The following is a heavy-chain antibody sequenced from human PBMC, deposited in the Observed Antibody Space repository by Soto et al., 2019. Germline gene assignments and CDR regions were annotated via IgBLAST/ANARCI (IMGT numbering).Heavy chain of an antibody. CDR3: AVRGVMDYYGMDV. CDR2: IIPIFGTA. V-gene: IGHV1-69*01. D-gene: IGHD3-16*01. CDR1: GGTFSSYA. Sequence: QVQLVQSGAEVKKPWSSVKVSCKASGGTFSSYAISWVRQAPGQGLEWMGGIIPIFGTANYAQKFQGRVTITADEFTSPAYMELSSLRSVDTAVYFCAVRGVMDYYGMDVWGQGTTVTVSS. J-gene: IGHJ6*02.